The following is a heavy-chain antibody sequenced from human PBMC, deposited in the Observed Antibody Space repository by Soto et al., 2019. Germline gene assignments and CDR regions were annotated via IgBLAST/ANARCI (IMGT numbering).Heavy chain of an antibody. V-gene: IGHV4-59*08. Sequence: PSETLSLTCTVSGVSISSYYWSWIRQPPGKGLEWIGYIYYSGTTNYNPSLKSRVTISVDTSKNQFSLKLTSVTAADTAMYYCARHGRGSGWLTFDYWGQGTLVTVSS. CDR3: ARHGRGSGWLTFDY. D-gene: IGHD6-19*01. J-gene: IGHJ4*02. CDR2: IYYSGTT. CDR1: GVSISSYY.